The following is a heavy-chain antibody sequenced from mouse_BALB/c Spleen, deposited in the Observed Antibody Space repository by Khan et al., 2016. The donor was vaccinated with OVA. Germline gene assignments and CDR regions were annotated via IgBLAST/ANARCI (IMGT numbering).Heavy chain of an antibody. V-gene: IGHV14-3*02. CDR2: IDPANGNT. CDR1: GFNIKDTY. J-gene: IGHJ2*01. Sequence: EVELVESGAELVKPGASVKLSCTLSGFNIKDTYMHWVKQRPEQGLEWIGRIDPANGNTKYDPKFQGKATITADTSSNTAYLQLSSLTSEDTAVYYWATYYYGSSRYFDYWGQGTTLTVSS. CDR3: ATYYYGSSRYFDY. D-gene: IGHD1-1*01.